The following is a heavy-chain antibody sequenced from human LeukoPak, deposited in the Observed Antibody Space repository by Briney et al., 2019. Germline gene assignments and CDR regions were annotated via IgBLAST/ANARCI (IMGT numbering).Heavy chain of an antibody. CDR2: MNPNSGNT. J-gene: IGHJ5*02. D-gene: IGHD2-2*01. Sequence: VASVKVSCKASGYTFTSYDINWVRQATGQGLEWMGWMNPNSGNTGYAQKFQGRVTMTRNTSISTAYMELSSLRSEDTAVYYCARLRYCSSTSCYPNWSDPWGQGTLVTVSS. CDR3: ARLRYCSSTSCYPNWSDP. V-gene: IGHV1-8*01. CDR1: GYTFTSYD.